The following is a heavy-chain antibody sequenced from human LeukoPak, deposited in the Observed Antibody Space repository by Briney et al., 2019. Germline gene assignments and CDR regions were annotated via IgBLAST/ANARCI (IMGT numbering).Heavy chain of an antibody. Sequence: GGSLRLSCAASGFTFDDYAMHWVRQVPGKGLEWVSGVSWNSGSIGYADSEKGRFTISRDNAKNSLFLQMNSLRVEDTAVYYCAKDLGSGRGGYFDYWGQGILVTVSS. J-gene: IGHJ4*02. CDR3: AKDLGSGRGGYFDY. CDR1: GFTFDDYA. CDR2: VSWNSGSI. V-gene: IGHV3-9*01. D-gene: IGHD6-19*01.